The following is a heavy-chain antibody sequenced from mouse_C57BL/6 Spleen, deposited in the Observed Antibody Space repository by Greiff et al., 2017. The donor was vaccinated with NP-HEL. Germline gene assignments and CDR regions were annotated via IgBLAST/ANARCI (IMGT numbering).Heavy chain of an antibody. D-gene: IGHD1-1*01. J-gene: IGHJ1*03. V-gene: IGHV5-4*01. CDR2: ISDGGSYT. Sequence: EVKLMESGGGLVKPGGSLKLSCAASGFTFSSYAMSWVRQTPEKRLEWVATISDGGSYTYYPDNVKGRFTISRDNAKNNLYLQMSHLKSEDTAMYYCAREGESSDYYGSSYGYFDVWGTGTTVTVSS. CDR1: GFTFSSYA. CDR3: AREGESSDYYGSSYGYFDV.